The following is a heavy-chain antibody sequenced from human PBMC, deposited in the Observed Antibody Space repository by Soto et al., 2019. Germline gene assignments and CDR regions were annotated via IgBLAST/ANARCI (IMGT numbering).Heavy chain of an antibody. CDR2: ISASGDNT. J-gene: IGHJ4*02. Sequence: EVQLLESGGGLVQPGGSLRLFCAASGFTFSSYIMTWVRQAPGKGLEWVSAISASGDNTYYVGSVKGRFTISRDNSKNTLSLQMNSLRAEDTAIYYCAKDDGGRGGVTVNWGQGTLVTVSS. V-gene: IGHV3-23*01. CDR1: GFTFSSYI. D-gene: IGHD3-16*01. CDR3: AKDDGGRGGVTVN.